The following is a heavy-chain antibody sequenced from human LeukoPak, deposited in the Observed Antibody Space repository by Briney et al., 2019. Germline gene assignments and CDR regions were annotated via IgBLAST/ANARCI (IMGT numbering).Heavy chain of an antibody. J-gene: IGHJ4*02. Sequence: SVKVSCKASGGTFSSYAISWVRQAPGQGLEWMGGIISFFGTANYAQKFQGRVTITSDESTSTAYMELSSLRSEDTAVYYCARIPRGYSSGWYARGHFDYWGQGTLVTVSS. V-gene: IGHV1-69*01. CDR2: IISFFGTA. D-gene: IGHD6-19*01. CDR3: ARIPRGYSSGWYARGHFDY. CDR1: GGTFSSYA.